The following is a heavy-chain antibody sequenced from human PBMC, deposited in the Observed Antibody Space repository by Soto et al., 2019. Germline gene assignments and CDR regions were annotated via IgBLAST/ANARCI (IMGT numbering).Heavy chain of an antibody. CDR3: AREGYDILTGYPNGFGY. V-gene: IGHV3-33*01. Sequence: QVQLVESGGGVVQPGRSLRLSCAASGFTFSSYGMHWVRQAPGKGLEWVAVIWYDGSNKYYADSVKGRFTISRDNSKNTLYLKMNSLRAEDTAVYYCAREGYDILTGYPNGFGYWGQGTLVTVSS. J-gene: IGHJ4*02. CDR1: GFTFSSYG. D-gene: IGHD3-9*01. CDR2: IWYDGSNK.